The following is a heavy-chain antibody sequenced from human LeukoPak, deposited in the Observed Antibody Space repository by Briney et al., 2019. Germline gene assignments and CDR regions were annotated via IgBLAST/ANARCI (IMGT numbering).Heavy chain of an antibody. Sequence: GGSLRLSCAASGFTFSSYAMSWVRQAPGKGLEWVSAISGSGGSTYYADSVKGRLTISRDNSKNTLYLQMNSLRAEDTAVYYCAKAVVVVVAAILLDYWGQGTLVTVSS. J-gene: IGHJ4*02. CDR3: AKAVVVVVAAILLDY. D-gene: IGHD2-15*01. V-gene: IGHV3-23*01. CDR2: ISGSGGST. CDR1: GFTFSSYA.